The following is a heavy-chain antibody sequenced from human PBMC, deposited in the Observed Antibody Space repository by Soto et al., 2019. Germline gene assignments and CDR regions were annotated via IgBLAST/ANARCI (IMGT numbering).Heavy chain of an antibody. CDR1: GGTFSSYA. D-gene: IGHD1-26*01. J-gene: IGHJ5*02. CDR2: IIPIFGTA. CDR3: ARDRDSGSLFGFDP. V-gene: IGHV1-69*12. Sequence: QVQLVQSGAEVKKPGSSVKVSCKASGGTFSSYAISWVRQAPGLGLEWMGGIIPIFGTANYAQKFQGRVTITADESTSTAYMELSSLRSEDTAVYYCARDRDSGSLFGFDPWGQGTLVTVSS.